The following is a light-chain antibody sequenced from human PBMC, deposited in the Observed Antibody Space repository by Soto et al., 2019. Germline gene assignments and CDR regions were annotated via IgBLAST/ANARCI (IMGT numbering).Light chain of an antibody. V-gene: IGLV2-14*03. Sequence: QSALTQPASVSGSPGQSITISCTGTSSDIGAYNFVSCYQQHPGKAPKLMLYDVNIRPSGVSNRFSGSKSGNTASLTISVLQAEDEADDYCTSSSTSATKIFVGGTKLTVL. CDR2: DVN. CDR3: TSSSTSATKI. CDR1: SSDIGAYNF. J-gene: IGLJ2*01.